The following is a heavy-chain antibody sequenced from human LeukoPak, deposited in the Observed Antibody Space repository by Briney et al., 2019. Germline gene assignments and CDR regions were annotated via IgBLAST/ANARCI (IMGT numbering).Heavy chain of an antibody. D-gene: IGHD3-22*01. CDR3: ARLTGAIVVAQYAGDAFDI. J-gene: IGHJ3*02. CDR1: GGSFSGYY. CDR2: INHSGST. V-gene: IGHV4-34*01. Sequence: SETLSLTCAVYGGSFSGYYWSWIRQPPGKGLEWIGEINHSGSTNYNPSLKSRVTISLDTSKDQFSLKLSSVTAADTAVYYCARLTGAIVVAQYAGDAFDIWGQGTMVTVSS.